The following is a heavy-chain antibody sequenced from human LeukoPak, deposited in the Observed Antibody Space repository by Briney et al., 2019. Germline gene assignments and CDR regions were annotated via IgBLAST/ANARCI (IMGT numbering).Heavy chain of an antibody. CDR2: IKQDGSEK. V-gene: IGHV3-7*01. D-gene: IGHD3-10*02. CDR1: GFTFSTYW. CDR3: AELGITMIGGV. J-gene: IGHJ6*04. Sequence: PGGSLRLSCAASGFTFSTYWMTWVRQAPGKGLEWVANIKQDGSEKYFVDSVKGRFTISRDNANNSLYLQMNSLRAEDTAVYYCAELGITMIGGVWGKGTTVTISS.